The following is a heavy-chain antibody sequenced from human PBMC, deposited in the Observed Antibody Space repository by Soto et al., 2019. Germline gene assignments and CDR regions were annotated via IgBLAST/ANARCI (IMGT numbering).Heavy chain of an antibody. CDR1: GGSISRYY. V-gene: IGHV4-4*07. Sequence: PSETLSLTCTVSGGSISRYYWSWIRQPAGKGLEWIGRIYWSGGTNYNPSLKSRVTMSLDSSKKQFYLKMNSVTAADTAVYYCARGSAAGVDYGMDVWGQGTTVTVSS. CDR2: IYWSGGT. CDR3: ARGSAAGVDYGMDV. D-gene: IGHD6-13*01. J-gene: IGHJ6*02.